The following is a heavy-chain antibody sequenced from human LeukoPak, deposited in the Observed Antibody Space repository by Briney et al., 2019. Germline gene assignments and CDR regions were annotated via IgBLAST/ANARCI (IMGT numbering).Heavy chain of an antibody. CDR1: GFTFSSYV. Sequence: PGGSLRLSCAASGFTFSSYVMSWVRQALGKGLEWVSAISGGSGSSTYYEDSVKGRFTISRDNSKNTLYLQMNSLRAEDTAVYYCARRGAAGTYYFDYWGQGTLVTVSS. J-gene: IGHJ4*02. CDR2: ISGGSGSST. CDR3: ARRGAAGTYYFDY. D-gene: IGHD6-13*01. V-gene: IGHV3-23*01.